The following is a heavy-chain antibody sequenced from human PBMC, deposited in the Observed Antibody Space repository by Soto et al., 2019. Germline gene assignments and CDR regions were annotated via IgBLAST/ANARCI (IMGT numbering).Heavy chain of an antibody. J-gene: IGHJ6*02. V-gene: IGHV3-33*01. CDR2: IWYDGSNK. CDR1: GFTFSSYG. CDR3: ARDLVDTAMADWAYYYYYGMDV. Sequence: GGSLRLSCAASGFTFSSYGMHWVRQAPGKGLEWVAVIWYDGSNKYYADSVKGRFTISRDNSKNTLYLQMNSLRAEDTAVYYCARDLVDTAMADWAYYYYYGMDVWGQGTTVTVS. D-gene: IGHD5-18*01.